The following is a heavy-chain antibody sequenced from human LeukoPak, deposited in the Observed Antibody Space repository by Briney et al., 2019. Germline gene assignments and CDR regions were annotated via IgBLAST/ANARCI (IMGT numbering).Heavy chain of an antibody. J-gene: IGHJ4*02. D-gene: IGHD6-19*01. CDR2: IEQDGSEK. CDR1: GFTFSNYY. CDR3: ARDRVIQGYSSGWLFDY. V-gene: IGHV3-7*05. Sequence: GGSLRLSCAASGFTFSNYYMTWVRQAPGKGLEWVANIEQDGSEKYYVDSVEGRFTISRDNAKNSLFLQMNSLRPEDTAVYYCARDRVIQGYSSGWLFDYWGQGTLVTVSS.